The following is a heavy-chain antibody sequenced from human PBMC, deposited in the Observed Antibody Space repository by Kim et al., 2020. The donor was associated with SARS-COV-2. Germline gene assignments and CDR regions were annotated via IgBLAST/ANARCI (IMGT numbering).Heavy chain of an antibody. J-gene: IGHJ4*02. V-gene: IGHV4-34*01. Sequence: SETLSLTCSVYGGSFSGYFWSWIRQSPGKWLEWIGEINNSGSTNYNPSLKSRVTISVDTSKNQFSLKLSSVTAADTALYFCARGPIYCSGGICYYFDCWGQGTLVTVSS. CDR1: GGSFSGYF. D-gene: IGHD2-15*01. CDR3: ARGPIYCSGGICYYFDC. CDR2: INNSGST.